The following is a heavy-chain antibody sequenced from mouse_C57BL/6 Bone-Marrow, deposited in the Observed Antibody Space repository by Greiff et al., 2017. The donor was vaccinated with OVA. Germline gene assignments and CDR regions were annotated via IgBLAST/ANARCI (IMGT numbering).Heavy chain of an antibody. D-gene: IGHD2-2*01. CDR3: AREVRMEY. CDR1: GFTFSSYA. CDR2: ISDGGSYT. J-gene: IGHJ4*01. V-gene: IGHV5-4*01. Sequence: EVHLVESGGGLVKPGGSLKLSCAASGFTFSSYAMSWVRQTPEKRLEWVATISDGGSYTYYPDNVKGRFTISRDNAKNNLYLQMSHLKSEDTAMYYCAREVRMEYWGKGTSVTGSS.